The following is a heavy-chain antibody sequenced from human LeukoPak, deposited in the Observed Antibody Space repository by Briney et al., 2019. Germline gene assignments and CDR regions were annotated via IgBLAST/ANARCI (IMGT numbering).Heavy chain of an antibody. CDR1: GYTFTGYY. Sequence: ASVKVSCKASGYTFTGYYMHWVRQAPGQGLEWMGWINPNSGGTNYAQKFQGWVTMTRDTSISTAYMELSRLRPDDTAVYYCARAYCSGGSCYQGFDYWGQGTLVTVSS. V-gene: IGHV1-2*04. D-gene: IGHD2-15*01. CDR3: ARAYCSGGSCYQGFDY. J-gene: IGHJ4*02. CDR2: INPNSGGT.